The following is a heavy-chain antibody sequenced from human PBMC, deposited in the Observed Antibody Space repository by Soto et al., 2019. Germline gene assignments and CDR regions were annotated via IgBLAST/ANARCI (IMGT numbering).Heavy chain of an antibody. J-gene: IGHJ6*02. Sequence: TLSLTCTVSGGSVSSGSYYWSWIRQPLGKGLEWIGYIYYSGSTNYNPSLKSRVTISVDTSKNQFSLKLSSVTAADTAVYYCAGTMVRGVIRYYYYGMDVWGQGTTVTVSS. V-gene: IGHV4-61*01. D-gene: IGHD3-10*01. CDR3: AGTMVRGVIRYYYYGMDV. CDR2: IYYSGST. CDR1: GGSVSSGSYY.